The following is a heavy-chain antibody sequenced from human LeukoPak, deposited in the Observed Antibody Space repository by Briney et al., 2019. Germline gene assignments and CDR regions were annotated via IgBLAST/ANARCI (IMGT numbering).Heavy chain of an antibody. J-gene: IGHJ4*02. D-gene: IGHD5-12*01. CDR2: INQGGSVK. Sequence: TGGSLRLSCAASGFSFRDFWMTWVRQAPGKGLEWVANINQGGSVKYYVDSVKGRFTISRDDAESSLYVQMNSLGDEDTAVYYCARFGYSGWNLEYWGQGTLVTVSS. V-gene: IGHV3-7*01. CDR3: ARFGYSGWNLEY. CDR1: GFSFRDFW.